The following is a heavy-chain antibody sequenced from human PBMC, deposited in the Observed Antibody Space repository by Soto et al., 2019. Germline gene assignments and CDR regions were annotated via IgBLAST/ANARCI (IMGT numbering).Heavy chain of an antibody. V-gene: IGHV4-59*01. J-gene: IGHJ4*02. D-gene: IGHD3-22*01. Sequence: SETLSLTCTVSGGSISSYYWSWIRQPPGKGLEWIGYIYYSGSTNYNPSLKSRVTISVDTSKNQFSLKLSSVTAADTAVYYCARVGSSGYPFDYWGQGTLVTVSS. CDR1: GGSISSYY. CDR3: ARVGSSGYPFDY. CDR2: IYYSGST.